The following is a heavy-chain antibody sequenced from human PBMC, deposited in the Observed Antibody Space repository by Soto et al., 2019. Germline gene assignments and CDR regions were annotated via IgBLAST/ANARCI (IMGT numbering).Heavy chain of an antibody. D-gene: IGHD6-19*01. Sequence: PGGSLRLSCAASAFTVRSNYMSWIRQAPGKGLEWVSAISSDGGTYYTDSVKGRFTISRDKSKNTLYLQMNDLTAEDTAVYYCARDVIAVAGSADYWGQGXLVTVSS. CDR2: ISSDGGT. J-gene: IGHJ4*02. V-gene: IGHV3-53*01. CDR1: AFTVRSNY. CDR3: ARDVIAVAGSADY.